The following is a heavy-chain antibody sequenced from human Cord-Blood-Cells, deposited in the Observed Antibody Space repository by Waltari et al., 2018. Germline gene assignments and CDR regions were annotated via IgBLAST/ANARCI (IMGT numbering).Heavy chain of an antibody. CDR3: ARQYYDSSGYYPFDY. Sequence: QLQLQESGPGLVKPSETLSLTCTVSGGSISSSSYYWGWIRQPPGKGLEWIGSIYYRGSTDYNPSLKSRVTISVDTSKNQFSLKLSSVTAADTAVYYCARQYYDSSGYYPFDYWGQGTLVTVSS. CDR2: IYYRGST. CDR1: GGSISSSSYY. V-gene: IGHV4-39*01. D-gene: IGHD3-22*01. J-gene: IGHJ4*02.